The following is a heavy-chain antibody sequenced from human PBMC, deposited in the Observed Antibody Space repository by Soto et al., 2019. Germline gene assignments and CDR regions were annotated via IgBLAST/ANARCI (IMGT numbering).Heavy chain of an antibody. J-gene: IGHJ4*02. V-gene: IGHV1-69*13. CDR2: IIPLFGTA. D-gene: IGHD3-22*01. CDR3: ARQFDYDTSGYYYAH. Sequence: SVKVSCKASGGTFNKYAIDWVRQAPGQGLEWMGGIIPLFGTANYAQKFQGRVTITADEATSTAYMELSSLRSEDTAVYYCARQFDYDTSGYYYAHWGQGTLVTVSS. CDR1: GGTFNKYA.